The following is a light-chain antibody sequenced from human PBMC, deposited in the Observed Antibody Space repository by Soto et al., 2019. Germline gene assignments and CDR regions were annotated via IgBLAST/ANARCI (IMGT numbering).Light chain of an antibody. J-gene: IGKJ1*01. Sequence: EIVLTQSPGTLSLSPGERATLSCRASQSVSSSYLAWYQQKPGQAPRLLIYGASSRATGSPDRFSGSGSGTDFTLTISRLEPEEFAVYYCQQYGSSPGTFGQGTKVEIK. V-gene: IGKV3-20*01. CDR1: QSVSSSY. CDR3: QQYGSSPGT. CDR2: GAS.